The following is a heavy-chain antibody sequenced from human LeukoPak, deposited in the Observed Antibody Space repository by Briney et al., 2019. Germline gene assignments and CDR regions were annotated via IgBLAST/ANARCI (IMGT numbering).Heavy chain of an antibody. J-gene: IGHJ6*02. V-gene: IGHV3-7*01. CDR3: ATYTHWVAGDV. Sequence: GGSLRLSCAASGFTFSESWMSWVRQAPGKGLEWVANMNQDGSEKDYVDSVKGRFTISRDNAKESLYLQMSSLRAEDTAVYYCATYTHWVAGDVWGHGTTVTVSS. CDR2: MNQDGSEK. D-gene: IGHD3-16*01. CDR1: GFTFSESW.